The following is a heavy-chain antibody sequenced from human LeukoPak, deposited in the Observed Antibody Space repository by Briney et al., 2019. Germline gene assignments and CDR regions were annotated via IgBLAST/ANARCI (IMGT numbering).Heavy chain of an antibody. J-gene: IGHJ6*03. CDR2: MNPNSGNT. D-gene: IGHD3-10*01. Sequence: GASVKVSCKASGYTFTSYDINWVRQATGQGLEWMGWMNPNSGNTGYAQKFQGRVTMTRNTSISTAYMELSSLRSEDTAVYYCARRTGWFGELYHYSYMDVWGKGTTVTVSS. CDR1: GYTFTSYD. V-gene: IGHV1-8*01. CDR3: ARRTGWFGELYHYSYMDV.